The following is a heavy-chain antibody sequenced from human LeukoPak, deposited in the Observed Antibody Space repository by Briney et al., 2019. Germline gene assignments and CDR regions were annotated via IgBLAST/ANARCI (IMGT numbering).Heavy chain of an antibody. Sequence: ASVKVSCKASGYTFTGYYMHWVRQAPGQGLEWMGWINPNSGGTNYAQKFQGRVTMTRDTSISTAYMELSRLRSNDTAVYYCARGLITGTTLDFDYWGQGTLVTVSS. CDR2: INPNSGGT. J-gene: IGHJ4*02. CDR3: ARGLITGTTLDFDY. V-gene: IGHV1-2*02. CDR1: GYTFTGYY. D-gene: IGHD1-20*01.